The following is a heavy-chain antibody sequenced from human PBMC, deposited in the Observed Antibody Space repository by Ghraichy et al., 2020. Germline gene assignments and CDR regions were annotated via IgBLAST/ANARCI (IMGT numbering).Heavy chain of an antibody. V-gene: IGHV3-21*01. D-gene: IGHD2-8*02. J-gene: IGHJ4*02. Sequence: GGSLRISCAASGFTFSSYSMNWVRQAPGKGLEWVSSITSDSADIYYADSVKGRFTISRDNAKNSLYLHMNSLRPEDTALYYCARGHSTLVDYWGQGTLVTVSS. CDR2: ITSDSADI. CDR3: ARGHSTLVDY. CDR1: GFTFSSYS.